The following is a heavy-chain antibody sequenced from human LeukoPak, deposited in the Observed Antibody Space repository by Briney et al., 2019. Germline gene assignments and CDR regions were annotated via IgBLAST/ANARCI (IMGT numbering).Heavy chain of an antibody. CDR2: ISAYNGNT. Sequence: ASVKVSCTASGYTFTTYGISWVSQSPGQGLGWMGWISAYNGNTNYAKKLQGRVTMTTDTSTSTAYMELRSLRSDDTAVYYCARDQVQLERRGLRRYGWFDPWGQGTLVTVSS. J-gene: IGHJ5*02. CDR3: ARDQVQLERRGLRRYGWFDP. D-gene: IGHD1-1*01. V-gene: IGHV1-18*01. CDR1: GYTFTTYG.